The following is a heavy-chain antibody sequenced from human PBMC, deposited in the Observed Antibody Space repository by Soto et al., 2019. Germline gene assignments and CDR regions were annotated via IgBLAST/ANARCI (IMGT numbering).Heavy chain of an antibody. CDR1: GFTFSTYA. Sequence: QAGGSLRLSCAASGFTFSTYAMSWVRQAPGKGLEWVSAISGSGASTFYADSVKGRFTISRDNSINTLYLQMKSLRTEDTAVYYCAHPRGYGVFDAYDFWGQGTMVTVSS. CDR2: ISGSGAST. D-gene: IGHD4-17*01. V-gene: IGHV3-23*01. J-gene: IGHJ3*01. CDR3: AHPRGYGVFDAYDF.